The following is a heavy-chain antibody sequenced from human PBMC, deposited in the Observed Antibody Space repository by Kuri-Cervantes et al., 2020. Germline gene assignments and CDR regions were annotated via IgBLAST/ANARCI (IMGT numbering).Heavy chain of an antibody. Sequence: ASVKVSCKASGGTFSSYAISWVRQAPGQGLEWMGWISAYNGNTNYAQRLQGRVTTTTDTSTSTAYMELGSLRSDDTAVYYCARSVVVEGIDPWGQGTLVTVSS. CDR2: ISAYNGNT. J-gene: IGHJ5*02. D-gene: IGHD2-15*01. CDR1: GGTFSSYA. V-gene: IGHV1-18*01. CDR3: ARSVVVEGIDP.